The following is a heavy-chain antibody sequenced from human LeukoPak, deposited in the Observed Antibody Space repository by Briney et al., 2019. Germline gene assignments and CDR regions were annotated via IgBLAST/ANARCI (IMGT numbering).Heavy chain of an antibody. CDR2: VSPYNGNT. J-gene: IGHJ3*02. Sequence: ASVTVSCKASGYTFTSSGLSWVRQAPGQGLEWMGWVSPYNGNTNYAQKFQGRVTMTTDTFTSTVYMELRSLNSDDTAVYFCAREKGELGPTDAFDIWGQGTLVTVSS. D-gene: IGHD1-7*01. V-gene: IGHV1-18*01. CDR1: GYTFTSSG. CDR3: AREKGELGPTDAFDI.